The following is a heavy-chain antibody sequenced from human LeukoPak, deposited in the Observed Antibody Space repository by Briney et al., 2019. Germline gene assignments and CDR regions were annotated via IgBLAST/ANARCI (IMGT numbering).Heavy chain of an antibody. CDR3: VSGSYLPASFDY. V-gene: IGHV3-23*01. CDR2: ISGSGGST. D-gene: IGHD3-10*01. J-gene: IGHJ4*02. CDR1: RFTFSSYW. Sequence: GGSLRLSCAASRFTFSSYWMSWVRQAPGKGLEWVSAISGSGGSTYYADSVKGRFTISRDNSKNTLYLQMNSLRAEDTAVYYCVSGSYLPASFDYWGQGTLVTVSS.